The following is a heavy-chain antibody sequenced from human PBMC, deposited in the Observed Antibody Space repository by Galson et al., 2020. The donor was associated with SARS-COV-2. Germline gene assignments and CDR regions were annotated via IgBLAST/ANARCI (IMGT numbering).Heavy chain of an antibody. D-gene: IGHD6-13*01. J-gene: IGHJ6*02. CDR3: ARESSSFPLGMDV. Sequence: GGSLRLSCAASGFTFSSYAMHWVRQAPGTGLEWVAVISYDGSNKYYADSVKGRFTISRDNSKNTLYLQMNSLRAEDTAVYYCARESSSFPLGMDVWGQGTTVTVSS. V-gene: IGHV3-30*04. CDR2: ISYDGSNK. CDR1: GFTFSSYA.